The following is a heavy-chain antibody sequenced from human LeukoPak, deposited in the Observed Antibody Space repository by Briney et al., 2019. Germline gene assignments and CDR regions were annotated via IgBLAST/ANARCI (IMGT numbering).Heavy chain of an antibody. V-gene: IGHV3-23*01. D-gene: IGHD3-22*01. J-gene: IGHJ4*02. CDR3: ASSRYDSSGYYGISGY. CDR2: ISGSGGST. CDR1: GFTFSSYA. Sequence: GGSLRLSCAASGFTFSSYAMSWVRQAPGKGLEWVSAISGSGGSTYYADPVKGRFTIARDNSKNTLYLQMNSLRAEDTAVYYCASSRYDSSGYYGISGYWGQGTLVSVPS.